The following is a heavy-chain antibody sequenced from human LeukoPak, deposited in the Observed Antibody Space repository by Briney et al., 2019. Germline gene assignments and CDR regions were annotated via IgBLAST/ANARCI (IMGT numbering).Heavy chain of an antibody. D-gene: IGHD3-10*01. CDR3: ARGPRYYYGSGNYFGFDP. CDR1: GLTFRSYW. J-gene: IGHJ5*02. CDR2: IKQDGSEK. V-gene: IGHV3-7*01. Sequence: GGSLRLSCAASGLTFRSYWMSWVRQAPGKGLEWVANIKQDGSEKYYVDSVKGRFTISRDNAKNSLYLEMNSLRAEDTAVCYCARGPRYYYGSGNYFGFDPWGQGTLVTVSS.